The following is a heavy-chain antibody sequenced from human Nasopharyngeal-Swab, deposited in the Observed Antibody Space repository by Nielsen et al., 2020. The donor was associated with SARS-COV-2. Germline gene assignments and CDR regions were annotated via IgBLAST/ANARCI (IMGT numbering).Heavy chain of an antibody. V-gene: IGHV3-64*02. CDR3: ATERGNWFYFDY. CDR1: GFTFGSYS. Sequence: GESLKISCAASGFTFGSYSMHWVRQAPGKGLEYVSAIGSNEAETYYADSVKGRFTISRDNSKNILYLQMGTLRPEDTAVYYCATERGNWFYFDYWGNGTLVTVSS. D-gene: IGHD3-9*01. J-gene: IGHJ4*01. CDR2: IGSNEAET.